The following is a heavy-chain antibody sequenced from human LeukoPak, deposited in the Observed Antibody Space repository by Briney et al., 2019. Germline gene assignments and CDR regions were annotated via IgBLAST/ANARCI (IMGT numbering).Heavy chain of an antibody. CDR3: ARDYFSDYVFDF. CDR2: TSADNGHT. CDR1: GYTFTSYG. V-gene: IGHV1-18*01. J-gene: IGHJ4*02. Sequence: SVKVSCKGSGYTFTSYGISWVRQAPGQGLEWMGFTSADNGHTNYVQKFQGRVTMTTDTSTNTAYMELRSLRFDDTAMYYCARDYFSDYVFDFWGQGTLITVSS. D-gene: IGHD3-10*02.